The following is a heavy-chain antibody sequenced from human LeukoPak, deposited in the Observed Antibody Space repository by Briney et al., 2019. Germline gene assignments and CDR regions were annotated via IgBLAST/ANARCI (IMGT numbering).Heavy chain of an antibody. CDR1: GYTXAGYY. CDR2: TNPNSGVT. J-gene: IGHJ4*02. V-gene: IGHV1-2*02. D-gene: IGHD1-26*01. CDR3: ARMRDLVGTSPLGY. Sequence: ASVKVSCKGSGYTXAGYYMHWVRQAPGQGLEWMGWTNPNSGVTNYAQKFQGRVAMTRDTSISTAYMELSSLRSDDTAVYYCARMRDLVGTSPLGYWGQGTLVTVSS.